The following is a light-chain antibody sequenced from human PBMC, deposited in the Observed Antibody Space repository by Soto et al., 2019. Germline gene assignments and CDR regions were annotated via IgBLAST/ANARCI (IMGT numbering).Light chain of an antibody. J-gene: IGKJ1*01. CDR1: QSISSW. CDR2: DAS. CDR3: QPYNGDSRT. Sequence: DIQMTQAPSTLSASVGYIGTITCRSSQSISSWLAWYQQKQGKVPKVLIYDASSLESGVPSRFSGSGSGTEFTLTISSLQPDDFETYYCQPYNGDSRTFGQGTKVDIK. V-gene: IGKV1-5*01.